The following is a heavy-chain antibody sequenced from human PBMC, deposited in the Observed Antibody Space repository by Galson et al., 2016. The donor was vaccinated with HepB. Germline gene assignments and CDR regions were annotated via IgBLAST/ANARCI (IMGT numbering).Heavy chain of an antibody. CDR2: IWTDGSNK. CDR3: AKSIGGVCSYYFDY. CDR1: AFTFSNYG. Sequence: SLRLSCAASAFTFSNYGMHWVRQAPGKGLEWVAGIWTDGSNKYYGDSVKGRFTISRDNSKNTLYLQMNSLRAEDTAVYYCAKSIGGVCSYYFDYWGQGTLVTVSS. D-gene: IGHD2-21*01. J-gene: IGHJ4*02. V-gene: IGHV3-33*06.